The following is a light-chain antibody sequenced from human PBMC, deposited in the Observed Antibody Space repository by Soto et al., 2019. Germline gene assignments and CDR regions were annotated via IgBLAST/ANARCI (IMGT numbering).Light chain of an antibody. CDR3: QQRSSWPPRLT. V-gene: IGKV3-11*01. J-gene: IGKJ4*01. Sequence: EIVLTQSPATLSLSPGESATLSCRASQSISSSLVWYQQKPGQAPRLLIYHASNRAPGIPARFSGSGSGTDFTLTISSLEPEDFAVYYCQQRSSWPPRLTFGGGTKVEIK. CDR2: HAS. CDR1: QSISSS.